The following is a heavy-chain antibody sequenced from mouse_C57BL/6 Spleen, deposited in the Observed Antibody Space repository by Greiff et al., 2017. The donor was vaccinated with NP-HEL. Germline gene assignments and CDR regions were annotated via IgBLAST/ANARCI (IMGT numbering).Heavy chain of an antibody. CDR2: ISDGGSYT. CDR1: GFTFSSYA. V-gene: IGHV5-4*01. Sequence: EVQGVESGGGLVKPGGSLKLSCAASGFTFSSYAMSWVRQTPEKRLEWVATISDGGSYTYYPDTVKGRFTISRDNAKNNLYLQMSHLKSEDTAMDYCARDYYGSRYFDVWGTGTTVTVSS. CDR3: ARDYYGSRYFDV. J-gene: IGHJ1*03. D-gene: IGHD1-1*01.